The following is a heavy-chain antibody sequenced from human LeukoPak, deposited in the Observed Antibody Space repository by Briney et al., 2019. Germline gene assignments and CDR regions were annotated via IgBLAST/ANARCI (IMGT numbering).Heavy chain of an antibody. Sequence: SETLSLTCTVSGYSISSGYYWGWIRQPPGKGLEWIGSIYHSGGTYYNPSLKSRVTISVDTSKNQFSLKLSSVTAADTAVYYCARDPYYYDSSGSQRGDAFDIWGQGTMVTVSS. CDR2: IYHSGGT. D-gene: IGHD3-22*01. V-gene: IGHV4-38-2*02. J-gene: IGHJ3*02. CDR1: GYSISSGYY. CDR3: ARDPYYYDSSGSQRGDAFDI.